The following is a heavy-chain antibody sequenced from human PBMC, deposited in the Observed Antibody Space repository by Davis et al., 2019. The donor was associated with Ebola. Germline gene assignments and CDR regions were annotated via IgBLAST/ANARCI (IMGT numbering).Heavy chain of an antibody. CDR1: GFTFSSYG. V-gene: IGHV3-33*05. Sequence: GESLKISCAASGFTFSSYGMHWVRQAPGKGLEWVAVISYDGSNKYYADSVKGRFTISRDNSKNTAYLQMNSLKTEDTAVYYCTGTVTTIDYWGQGTLVTVSS. CDR3: TGTVTTIDY. D-gene: IGHD4-17*01. J-gene: IGHJ4*02. CDR2: ISYDGSNK.